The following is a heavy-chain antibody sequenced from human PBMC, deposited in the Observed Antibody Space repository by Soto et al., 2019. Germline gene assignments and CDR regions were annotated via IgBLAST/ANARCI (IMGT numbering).Heavy chain of an antibody. CDR3: AVEYNSVAPPPDDV. CDR1: GYIFVNYG. V-gene: IGHV1-18*03. J-gene: IGHJ4*03. Sequence: QVQLVQSGDEVRKPGSSVKVSCKASGYIFVNYGIAWVRQAPGQGLEWMGWISAYSGNTHYASKVQGRLTMTTDTSTSTAYMGLGSLTSDGMAVYYSAVEYNSVAPPPDDVWGQGTLVTVSS. CDR2: ISAYSGNT. D-gene: IGHD6-6*01.